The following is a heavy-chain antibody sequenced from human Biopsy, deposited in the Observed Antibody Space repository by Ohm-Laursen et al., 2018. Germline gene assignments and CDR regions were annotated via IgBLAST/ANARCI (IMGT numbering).Heavy chain of an antibody. V-gene: IGHV4-4*07. CDR1: GDSINNYY. Sequence: GTLSLTCTVSGDSINNYYWSWIRQPAGKGLEWIGRIYTSGSPNYNLSLESRVTMSVDTSKNQFSLNLRSVTAADTAVYYCARVGVGAPSIDYFDSWGQGALVTVSS. D-gene: IGHD1-26*01. CDR3: ARVGVGAPSIDYFDS. J-gene: IGHJ4*02. CDR2: IYTSGSP.